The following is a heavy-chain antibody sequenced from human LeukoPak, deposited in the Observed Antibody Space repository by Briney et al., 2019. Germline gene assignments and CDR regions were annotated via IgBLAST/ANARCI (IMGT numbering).Heavy chain of an antibody. CDR1: GYTFTSYD. CDR3: ARTEDRIAARFDY. V-gene: IGHV1-8*01. Sequence: ASVKVSCKASGYTFTSYDINWVRHATGQGLEWMGWMSPNSGDTGYAQKLQGRVTMTTDTSTSTAYMELRSLRSDDTAVYYCARTEDRIAARFDYWGQGTLVTVSS. J-gene: IGHJ4*02. D-gene: IGHD6-6*01. CDR2: MSPNSGDT.